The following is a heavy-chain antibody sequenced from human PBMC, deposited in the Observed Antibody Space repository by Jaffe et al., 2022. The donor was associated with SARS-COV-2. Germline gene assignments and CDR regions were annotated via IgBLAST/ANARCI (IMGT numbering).Heavy chain of an antibody. J-gene: IGHJ4*02. V-gene: IGHV1-46*04. CDR3: ARSAVMVRGIIREFDY. CDR2: INPSGGST. D-gene: IGHD3-10*01. CDR1: GYTLTDYY. Sequence: QVQLVQSGAEVKKPGASVKVSCKASGYTLTDYYLHWVRQAPGQGLEWMGIINPSGGSTNYAQKLQGRVTMARDTSTSTVYMEMSGLRSEDTAVYYCARSAVMVRGIIREFDYWGQGTLVIVSS.